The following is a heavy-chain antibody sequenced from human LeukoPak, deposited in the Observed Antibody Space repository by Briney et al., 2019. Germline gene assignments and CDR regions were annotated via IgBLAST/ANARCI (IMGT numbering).Heavy chain of an antibody. CDR3: ARGSDYYDSSGYYPKKDLDY. Sequence: SETLSLTCAVYGGSFSGYYWSWIRQPPGKGLEWIGEINHSGSTNYNPSLKSRVTVSVDTSKNQFSLKLSSVTAADTAVYYCARGSDYYDSSGYYPKKDLDYWGQGTLVTVSS. J-gene: IGHJ4*02. D-gene: IGHD3-22*01. CDR1: GGSFSGYY. V-gene: IGHV4-34*01. CDR2: INHSGST.